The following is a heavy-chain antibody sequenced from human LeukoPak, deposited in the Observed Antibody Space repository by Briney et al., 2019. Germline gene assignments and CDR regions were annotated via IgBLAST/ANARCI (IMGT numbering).Heavy chain of an antibody. D-gene: IGHD6-19*01. CDR3: ARDSGSGGP. CDR2: IKPDGSEK. J-gene: IGHJ5*02. CDR1: GFTFSSYW. Sequence: GGSLRLSCAASGFTFSSYWMSWVRQAPGKGLEWVAHIKPDGSEKNYVDSVKGRFTLFRDDAKNSVYLQMNSLRVEDTAVYYCARDSGSGGPWGQGTPVTVSS. V-gene: IGHV3-7*01.